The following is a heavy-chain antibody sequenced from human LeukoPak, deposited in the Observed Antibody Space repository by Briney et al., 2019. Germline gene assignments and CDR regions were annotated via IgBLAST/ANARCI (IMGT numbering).Heavy chain of an antibody. Sequence: PGGSLRLSCAASGFTFSSYSMNWVRQAPGKGLEWVSSISSSSSYIYYADSVKGRFTISRDNSKNTLYLQMNSLRAEDTAVYYCARKTTGGIVVVSPRGAFDIWGQGTMVTVSS. CDR3: ARKTTGGIVVVSPRGAFDI. D-gene: IGHD3-22*01. CDR2: ISSSSSYI. V-gene: IGHV3-21*01. CDR1: GFTFSSYS. J-gene: IGHJ3*02.